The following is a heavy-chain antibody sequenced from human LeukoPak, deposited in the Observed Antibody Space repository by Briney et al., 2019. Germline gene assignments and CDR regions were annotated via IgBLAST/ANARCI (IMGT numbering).Heavy chain of an antibody. CDR2: IFYTGKT. CDR3: ARHVGSMVNFDF. D-gene: IGHD4/OR15-4a*01. Sequence: PSETLSLTCTASGGPISRSSYYWGWIRQPPGKGLEWIASIFYTGKTFHNPSLKSRVTMSVDTSRNQFSLNLNSMTAADTAMYYCARHVGSMVNFDFWGQGTLVTVSS. V-gene: IGHV4-39*01. CDR1: GGPISRSSYY. J-gene: IGHJ4*02.